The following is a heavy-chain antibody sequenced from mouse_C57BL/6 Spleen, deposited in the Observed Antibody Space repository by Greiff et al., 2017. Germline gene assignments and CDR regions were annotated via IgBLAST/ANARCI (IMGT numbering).Heavy chain of an antibody. CDR1: GFTFTSYT. CDR3: GGKEYYGSSYAMDY. V-gene: IGHV5-9*01. D-gene: IGHD1-1*01. Sequence: DVHLVQSGGGLVKPGGSLKLSCAASGFTFTSYTMSWVRQTPGQRLEWVATISGGGGNTYYPDSVKGRYTISRDNAKNTLYLQLSSLRSEDAALYYCGGKEYYGSSYAMDYWGQGTSVTVSS. CDR2: ISGGGGNT. J-gene: IGHJ4*01.